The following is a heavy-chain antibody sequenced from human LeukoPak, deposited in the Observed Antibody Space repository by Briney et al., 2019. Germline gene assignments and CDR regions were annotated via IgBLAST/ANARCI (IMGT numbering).Heavy chain of an antibody. J-gene: IGHJ3*02. CDR2: INDSGST. CDR3: ARQPLNCTSTSCYAFDI. CDR1: GGSISSSSYY. D-gene: IGHD2-2*01. V-gene: IGHV4-39*01. Sequence: SETLSLTCTVSGGSISSSSYYWGWIRQPPGKGLEWIGEINDSGSTNYNPSLRSRVTMSVDASKNQISLNLRSVTAADTAVYYCARQPLNCTSTSCYAFDIWGQGTMVTVSS.